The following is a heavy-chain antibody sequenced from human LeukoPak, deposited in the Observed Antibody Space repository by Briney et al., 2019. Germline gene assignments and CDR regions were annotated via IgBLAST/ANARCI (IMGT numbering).Heavy chain of an antibody. V-gene: IGHV1-2*02. D-gene: IGHD5-12*01. CDR3: TRGRRYSGYGRLFDY. CDR1: GYTFTGYY. J-gene: IGHJ4*02. CDR2: INPNSGGT. Sequence: GASVKVSCKASGYTFTGYYMHWVRQAPGQGLEWMGWINPNSGGTNYGQKFQGRVTLTRDTSISTAYMELSRLISDDTAVYYCTRGRRYSGYGRLFDYWGQGTLVTVSS.